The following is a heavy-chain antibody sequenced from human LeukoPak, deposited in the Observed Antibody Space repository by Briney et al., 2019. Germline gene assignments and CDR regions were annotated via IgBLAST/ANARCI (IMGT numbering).Heavy chain of an antibody. V-gene: IGHV1-2*02. CDR1: GYTFTAYY. CDR3: ARAAGAARYEIGY. D-gene: IGHD2-15*01. CDR2: INPNSGGT. Sequence: ASVKVSCKASGYTFTAYYMHWVRQAPGQGLEWMGWINPNSGGTDYAQKFQGRVTMTRDMSISTAYMDLSSLTSDDTAVYYCARAAGAARYEIGYWGQGTLVTVSS. J-gene: IGHJ4*02.